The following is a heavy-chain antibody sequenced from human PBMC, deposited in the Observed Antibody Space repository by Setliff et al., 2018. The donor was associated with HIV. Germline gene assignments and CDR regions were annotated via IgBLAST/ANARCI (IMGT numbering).Heavy chain of an antibody. Sequence: LSLTCAVYGGSFSGFYWNWIRQPPGKGLDWIGEINHSGSTTYNPSLKSRVTISLDTSKNQISLYLQMNSLRAEDTAVYYCARVGTNYYDSSGYYLLDYWGQGTLVTVSS. V-gene: IGHV4-34*01. J-gene: IGHJ4*02. D-gene: IGHD3-22*01. CDR3: ARVGTNYYDSSGYYLLDY. CDR1: GGSFSGFY. CDR2: INHSGST.